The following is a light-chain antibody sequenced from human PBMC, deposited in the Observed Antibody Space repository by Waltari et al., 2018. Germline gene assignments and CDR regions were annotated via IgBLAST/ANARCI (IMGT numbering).Light chain of an antibody. CDR3: CSYAGSYTWV. J-gene: IGLJ3*02. V-gene: IGLV2-23*01. Sequence: QSALTQPASVSGSPGQSITISCTGTSSDVGNYNLVSWYQQYPGKSPKFMFYYDNRRPSGVSDRFSGSKSGNTASLTISGVQAEDEADYYCCSYAGSYTWVFGGGTKLTVL. CDR1: SSDVGNYNL. CDR2: YDN.